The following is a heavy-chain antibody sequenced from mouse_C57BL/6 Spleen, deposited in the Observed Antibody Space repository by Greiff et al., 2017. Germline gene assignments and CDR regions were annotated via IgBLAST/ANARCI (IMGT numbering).Heavy chain of an antibody. CDR3: ARGAVVAPYYFDY. Sequence: EVQRVESGGGLVKPGGSLKLSCAASGFTFSDYGMHWVRQAPEKGLEWVAYISSGSSTIYYADTVKGRFTISRDNAKNTLFLQMTSLRSEDTAMYYCARGAVVAPYYFDYWGQGTTLTVSS. CDR1: GFTFSDYG. V-gene: IGHV5-17*01. J-gene: IGHJ2*01. CDR2: ISSGSSTI. D-gene: IGHD1-1*01.